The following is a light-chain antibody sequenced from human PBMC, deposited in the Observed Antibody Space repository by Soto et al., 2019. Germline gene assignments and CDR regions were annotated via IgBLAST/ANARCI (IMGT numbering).Light chain of an antibody. J-gene: IGLJ1*01. Sequence: QSVLTQPASVSGSPGQSITISCTGTSSDVGGYNYVSWYQHHPGKAPKLMIYEVTNRPSGVSNRFSGSKSGNTASLTISGLQAEDEADYYCRSYTSSSTNVFGTGTKVTVL. V-gene: IGLV2-14*01. CDR2: EVT. CDR1: SSDVGGYNY. CDR3: RSYTSSSTNV.